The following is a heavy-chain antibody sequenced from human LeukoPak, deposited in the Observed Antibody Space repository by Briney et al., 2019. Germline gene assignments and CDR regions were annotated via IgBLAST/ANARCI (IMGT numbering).Heavy chain of an antibody. J-gene: IGHJ4*02. CDR2: ISGSGGST. Sequence: PGGSLRLSCAASGFTFSSCGLHWVRQAPGKGLEWVSAISGSGGSTYYADSVKGRFTISRDNSKNTLYLQMNSLRAEDTAVYYCAKSSSIQAAAVLFDYWGQGTLVTASS. V-gene: IGHV3-23*01. D-gene: IGHD6-13*01. CDR3: AKSSSIQAAAVLFDY. CDR1: GFTFSSCG.